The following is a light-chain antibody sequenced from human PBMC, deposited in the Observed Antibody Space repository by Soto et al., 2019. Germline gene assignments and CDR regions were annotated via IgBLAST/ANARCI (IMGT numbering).Light chain of an antibody. V-gene: IGKV2-28*01. Sequence: DIVMTQSPLSLPVTPGEPASISCRSSQSLLHSNGNSYLDWYLQKPGQSPQLLFYLGSHRASGVPDRFSGSGSGTDFTLKISRVEAEDVWVYYCMQLLQTPPTFGGGTKVEIK. CDR1: QSLLHSNGNSY. J-gene: IGKJ4*01. CDR2: LGS. CDR3: MQLLQTPPT.